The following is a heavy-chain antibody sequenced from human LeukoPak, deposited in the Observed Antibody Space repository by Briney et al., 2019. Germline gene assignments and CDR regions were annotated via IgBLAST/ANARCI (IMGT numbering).Heavy chain of an antibody. D-gene: IGHD6-19*01. V-gene: IGHV3-30-3*01. Sequence: GGSLRLSCAASGFTFSTYAMTWVRQAPGKGLEWVSAISYGGSNKHYADSVKGRFTISRDDSKNTLYLQMNSLRTEDTAVYYCVEGGRTGGWYGFHGGNWGQGTLVTVSS. J-gene: IGHJ4*02. CDR2: ISYGGSNK. CDR3: VEGGRTGGWYGFHGGN. CDR1: GFTFSTYA.